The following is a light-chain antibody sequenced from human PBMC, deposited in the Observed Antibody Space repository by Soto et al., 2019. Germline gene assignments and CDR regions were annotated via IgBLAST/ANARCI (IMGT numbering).Light chain of an antibody. CDR3: SSYAGSNNFDVV. CDR1: SSDVGGYNY. J-gene: IGLJ2*01. V-gene: IGLV2-8*01. Sequence: QSALTQPPSASGSPGQSVTISCTGTSSDVGGYNYVSWYQQHPGKAPKLMIYEVSKRPSGVPDRFSGSKSGNTASLPVSGLQAEDEADYYCSSYAGSNNFDVVFGGGTKLTVL. CDR2: EVS.